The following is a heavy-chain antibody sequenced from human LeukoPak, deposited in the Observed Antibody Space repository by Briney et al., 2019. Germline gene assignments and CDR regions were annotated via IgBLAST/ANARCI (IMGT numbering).Heavy chain of an antibody. CDR1: GYSISSGYY. J-gene: IGHJ4*02. Sequence: SETLSLTCAVSGYSISSGYYWGWIRQPPGKGLEWIGSIYHSGSTYYNPSLKSRVTISVDTSKNQFSLKLSSVTAADTAVYYCARVFLAGSYSIDYWGQGTLVTASS. CDR2: IYHSGST. V-gene: IGHV4-38-2*01. D-gene: IGHD3-10*01. CDR3: ARVFLAGSYSIDY.